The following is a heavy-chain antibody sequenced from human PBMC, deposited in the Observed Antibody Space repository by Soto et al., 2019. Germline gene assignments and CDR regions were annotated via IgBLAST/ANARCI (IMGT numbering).Heavy chain of an antibody. CDR1: GFTFSNYG. D-gene: IGHD3-22*01. J-gene: IGHJ4*02. CDR3: AKGSSGYYYPHFDY. V-gene: IGHV3-30*18. CDR2: ISNDGYNK. Sequence: PGGSLRLSCAASGFTFSNYGMHWVRQAPGKGLEWVAVISNDGYNKNYGDSVNGRFTISRDNSKNTLYVQMNSLRPEDTAVYYCAKGSSGYYYPHFDYWGQGTLVTVSS.